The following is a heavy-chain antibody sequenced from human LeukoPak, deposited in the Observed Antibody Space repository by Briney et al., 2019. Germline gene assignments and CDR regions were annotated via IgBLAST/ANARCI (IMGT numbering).Heavy chain of an antibody. D-gene: IGHD3-22*01. V-gene: IGHV4-30-2*01. CDR3: AREVIGVWYFDL. CDR1: GGSISSGGYS. J-gene: IGHJ2*01. CDR2: IYHSGST. Sequence: SQTLSLTCAVSGGSISSGGYSWSWIRQPPGKGLEWIGYIYHSGSTYYNPSLKSRVTISVDRSKNQFSLKLSSETAADTAVYYCAREVIGVWYFDLWGRGTLVTVSS.